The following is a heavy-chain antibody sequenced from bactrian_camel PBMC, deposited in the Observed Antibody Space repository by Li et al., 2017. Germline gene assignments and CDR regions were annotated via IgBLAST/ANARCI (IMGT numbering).Heavy chain of an antibody. CDR2: IDSDGST. D-gene: IGHD7*01. Sequence: HVQLVESGGGSVQAGGSLRLSCEVSGATYMSYCMGWFRQAPGKEREGVATIDSDGSTTYADSVKGRFTISKDAAKDTLDLRMTSLKPEDSGMYYCAVDGPVAFCSDYPSDFGGWGKGTQVTVS. V-gene: IGHV3S57*01. J-gene: IGHJ4*01. CDR3: AVDGPVAFCSDYPSDFGG. CDR1: GATYMSYC.